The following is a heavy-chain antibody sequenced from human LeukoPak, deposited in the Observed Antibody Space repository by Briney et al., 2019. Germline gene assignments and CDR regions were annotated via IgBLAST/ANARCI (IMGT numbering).Heavy chain of an antibody. CDR2: INSDGSWT. Sequence: GGSLRLSCAASGTYWMHWVRQAPGKGLVWVSHINSDGSWTGYADSVKGRFTISKDNAKNTVSLQMNNLRAEDTAVYYCARDGGYDFWSGYYQDYWGQGTLVTVSS. CDR1: GTYW. CDR3: ARDGGYDFWSGYYQDY. V-gene: IGHV3-74*01. J-gene: IGHJ4*02. D-gene: IGHD3-3*01.